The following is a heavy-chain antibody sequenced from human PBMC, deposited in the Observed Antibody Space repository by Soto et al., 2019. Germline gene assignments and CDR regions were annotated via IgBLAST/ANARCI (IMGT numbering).Heavy chain of an antibody. J-gene: IGHJ4*02. V-gene: IGHV2-26*01. Sequence: HVTLKESGPVLLKPTETRTLTCTASGFSLCIAGMGVSWVRQPPVKALEWLAHIFSNDEKSYNTSLKSRLTISKDSSRGQVVLTITYMDPIDTATYCGARIPHRGGWDGFDYWGQGTMVTVSS. CDR1: GFSLCIAGMG. D-gene: IGHD6-19*01. CDR3: ARIPHRGGWDGFDY. CDR2: IFSNDEK.